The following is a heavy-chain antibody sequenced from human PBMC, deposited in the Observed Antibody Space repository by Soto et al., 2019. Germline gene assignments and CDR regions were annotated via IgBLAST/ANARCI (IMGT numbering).Heavy chain of an antibody. J-gene: IGHJ6*02. CDR2: MYHDGNT. V-gene: IGHV4-38-2*01. CDR3: GRVPLDGNYANGVDV. CDR1: GYSISSGCF. D-gene: IGHD4-17*01. Sequence: PSETLSLTCAVSGYSISSGCFWGWIRQPPGKGLEWIANMYHDGNTHYNPSLKSRVTMSVDTSKNQFSLKLNSVTAADTAVYYCGRVPLDGNYANGVDVWGQGTTVTVSS.